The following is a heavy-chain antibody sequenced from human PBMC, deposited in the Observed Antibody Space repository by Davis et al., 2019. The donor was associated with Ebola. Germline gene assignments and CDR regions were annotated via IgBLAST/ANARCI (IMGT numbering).Heavy chain of an antibody. CDR2: ISSSSSTI. V-gene: IGHV3-48*02. CDR3: AEIYWVRYGMDV. D-gene: IGHD2-8*02. Sequence: GGALRLSCAASGFTFSSYSMNWVRQAPGKGLEWVSYISSSSSTIYYADSVKGRFTISRDNAKNSLYLQMNSLRDEDTAVYYCAEIYWVRYGMDVWGQGTTVTVSS. CDR1: GFTFSSYS. J-gene: IGHJ6*02.